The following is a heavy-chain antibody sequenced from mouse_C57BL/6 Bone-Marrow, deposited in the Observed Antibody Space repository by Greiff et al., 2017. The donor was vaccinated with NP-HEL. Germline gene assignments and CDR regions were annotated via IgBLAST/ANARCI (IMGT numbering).Heavy chain of an antibody. J-gene: IGHJ3*01. Sequence: EVQGVESGGGLVKPGGSLKFSCEASGSTFSSYAMSWVRRTPEKRLEWVATISDGGSYTYYPDNVKGRFTISRDNAKNNLYLQMSHLKSEDTAMYYCARDHLAWFAYWGQGTLVTVSA. CDR1: GSTFSSYA. CDR3: ARDHLAWFAY. V-gene: IGHV5-4*01. CDR2: ISDGGSYT.